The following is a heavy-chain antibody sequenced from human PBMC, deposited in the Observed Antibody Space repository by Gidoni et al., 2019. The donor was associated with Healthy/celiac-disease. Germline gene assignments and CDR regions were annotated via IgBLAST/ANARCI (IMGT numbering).Heavy chain of an antibody. Sequence: GSTYYNPSLKSRVTISVDTSKNQFSLKLSSVTAADTAVYYCARAWLYDFWSGYYDYYYGMDVWGQGTTVTVSS. CDR3: ARAWLYDFWSGYYDYYYGMDV. D-gene: IGHD3-3*01. V-gene: IGHV4-31*02. CDR2: GST. J-gene: IGHJ6*02.